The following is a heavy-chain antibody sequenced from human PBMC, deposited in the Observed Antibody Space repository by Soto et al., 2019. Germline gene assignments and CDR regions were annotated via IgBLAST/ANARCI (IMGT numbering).Heavy chain of an antibody. Sequence: QVQLVQSGAEVKKPGSSVKVSCKASGGTFSSYAISWVRQAPGQGLEWMGGTIPIFDTANYAQKFQGRVTITADESTSTDYMELSSLRSEDTAVYYCARETGEAGNYYGMDVWGQGTTVTVSS. CDR2: TIPIFDTA. CDR3: ARETGEAGNYYGMDV. D-gene: IGHD7-27*01. V-gene: IGHV1-69*12. J-gene: IGHJ6*02. CDR1: GGTFSSYA.